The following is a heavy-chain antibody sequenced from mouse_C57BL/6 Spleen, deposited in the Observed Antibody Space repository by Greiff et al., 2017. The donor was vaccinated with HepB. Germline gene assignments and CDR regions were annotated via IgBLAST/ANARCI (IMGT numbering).Heavy chain of an antibody. CDR1: GYSITSGYY. CDR3: ARGIYDGYRAMDY. CDR2: ISYDGSN. D-gene: IGHD2-3*01. V-gene: IGHV3-6*01. J-gene: IGHJ4*01. Sequence: EVQLVESGPGLVKPSQSLSLTCSVTGYSITSGYYWNWIRQFPGNKLEWMGYISYDGSNNYNPSLKNRISITRDTSKNQFFLKLNSVTTEDTATYYCARGIYDGYRAMDYWGQGTSVTVSS.